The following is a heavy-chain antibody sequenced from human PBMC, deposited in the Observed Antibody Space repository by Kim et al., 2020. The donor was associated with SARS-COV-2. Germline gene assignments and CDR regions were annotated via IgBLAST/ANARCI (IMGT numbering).Heavy chain of an antibody. V-gene: IGHV4-61*01. D-gene: IGHD6-19*01. CDR3: ARDDSVGYSSGRYF. CDR2: VYNSGGNT. J-gene: IGHJ2*01. CDR1: GASVSGGIFL. Sequence: SETLSLTCSVSGASVSGGIFLWSWIRQPPGKGLEWIGYVYNSGGNTNYNPSLRGRVTISMVTSKNQFSLKLRSVTAAATAVYYCARDDSVGYSSGRYF.